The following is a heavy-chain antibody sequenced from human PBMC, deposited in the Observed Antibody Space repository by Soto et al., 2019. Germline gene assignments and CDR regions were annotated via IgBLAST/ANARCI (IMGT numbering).Heavy chain of an antibody. CDR3: ARDHDIVVVPAVYYGMDV. J-gene: IGHJ6*02. V-gene: IGHV1-3*01. CDR1: GYTFTSYA. D-gene: IGHD2-2*01. CDR2: INAGNGNT. Sequence: QVQLVQSGAEVKKPGASVKVSCKASGYTFTSYAMHWVRQAPGQRLEWMGWINAGNGNTKYSQKFQGRVTITRDTXAXTXXMELSSLRSEDTAVYYCARDHDIVVVPAVYYGMDVWGQGTTVTVSS.